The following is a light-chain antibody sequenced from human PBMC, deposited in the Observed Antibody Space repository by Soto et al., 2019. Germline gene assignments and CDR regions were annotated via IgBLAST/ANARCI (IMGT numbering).Light chain of an antibody. CDR2: SGN. V-gene: IGLV2-11*01. CDR3: CSYAGSYPSYG. Sequence: QSALTQPRSVSGSPGPAVTLSCRGTINDVGGYNSVSGFQHHPGSAPKRMVHSGNQRPSGVLDRFSGSKSGNTAPLPISGRQAEDEADYECCSYAGSYPSYGFGTGTKLTVL. J-gene: IGLJ1*01. CDR1: INDVGGYNS.